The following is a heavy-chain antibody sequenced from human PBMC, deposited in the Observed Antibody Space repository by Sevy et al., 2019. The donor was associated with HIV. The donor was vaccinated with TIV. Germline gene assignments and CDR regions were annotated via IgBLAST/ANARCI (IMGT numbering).Heavy chain of an antibody. CDR1: GFTFSNYG. D-gene: IGHD3-22*01. J-gene: IGHJ4*02. Sequence: ASVKVSCKASGFTFSNYGFSWMRQAPGQGLEWMGWISVYNGNINFAQKFQGRVTMTTDTSTTTAYMDLRSLRSDDTAVYYCARRNSDNSGHYFDYWGQGTLVTVSS. CDR2: ISVYNGNI. CDR3: ARRNSDNSGHYFDY. V-gene: IGHV1-18*04.